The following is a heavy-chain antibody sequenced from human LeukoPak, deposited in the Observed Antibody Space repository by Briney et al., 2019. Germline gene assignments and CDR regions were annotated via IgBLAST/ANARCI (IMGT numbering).Heavy chain of an antibody. V-gene: IGHV1-2*06. CDR3: ARWRVVVPGLDY. CDR1: GYTFTSYY. D-gene: IGHD2-2*01. J-gene: IGHJ4*02. CDR2: INPNSGGT. Sequence: GASVKVSCTASGYTFTSYYMHWVRQAPGQGLEWMGRINPNSGGTNYAQKFQGRVTMTRDTSISTAYMELSRLRSDDTAVYYCARWRVVVPGLDYWGQGTLVTVSS.